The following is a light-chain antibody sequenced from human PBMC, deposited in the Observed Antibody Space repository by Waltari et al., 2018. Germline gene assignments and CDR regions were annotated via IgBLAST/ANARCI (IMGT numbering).Light chain of an antibody. Sequence: EIVLTQSPDTLSLSLGERASLSCRASQSVIRYLDWYQQKPGQAPRLLIYDASKRATDIPARFSGSASGTDFTLTISSLEPEDSAVYYCQQRDNWPGTFGQGTRVEIK. CDR2: DAS. J-gene: IGKJ1*01. V-gene: IGKV3-11*01. CDR1: QSVIRY. CDR3: QQRDNWPGT.